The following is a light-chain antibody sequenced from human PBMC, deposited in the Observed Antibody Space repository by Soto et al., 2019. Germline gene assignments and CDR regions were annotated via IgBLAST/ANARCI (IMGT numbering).Light chain of an antibody. Sequence: EIVLTQSPATLSLSPGERATLSCRASQSVSSSYLAWYQQKPGQAPRLLIHGVSTRATGIPDRCSGSGSGTDFTLTISRLEAEVFAVYYCQQYVTSPYIFGQGTKLEIK. CDR1: QSVSSSY. CDR3: QQYVTSPYI. CDR2: GVS. J-gene: IGKJ2*01. V-gene: IGKV3-20*01.